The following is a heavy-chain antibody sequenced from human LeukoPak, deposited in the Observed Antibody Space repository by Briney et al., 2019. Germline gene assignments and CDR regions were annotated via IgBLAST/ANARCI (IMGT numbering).Heavy chain of an antibody. CDR1: GLNFSTYS. J-gene: IGHJ4*02. Sequence: GGSLRLSCAASGLNFSTYSFNWVRQAPGKGLEWVSSISGRSHAINYAHSVRGRFTISRDNAEKALYLQMNSLRAEDTAVYYCAKGKSIVVVPAAFDYWGQGTLVTVSS. V-gene: IGHV3-21*01. CDR2: ISGRSHAI. D-gene: IGHD2-2*01. CDR3: AKGKSIVVVPAAFDY.